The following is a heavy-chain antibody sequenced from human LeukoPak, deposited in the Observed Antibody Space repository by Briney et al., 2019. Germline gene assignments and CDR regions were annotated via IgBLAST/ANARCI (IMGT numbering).Heavy chain of an antibody. V-gene: IGHV3-21*01. J-gene: IGHJ4*02. CDR2: ISSSSSYI. Sequence: GGSLRLSCAASGFTFSSYSMNWVRQAPGKGLEWVSSISSSSSYIYYADSVKGRFTISRDNAKNSLYLQMNSLRAEDTAVYYCARSGYGSRWYFFDHWGQGTLVTVSS. D-gene: IGHD6-13*01. CDR1: GFTFSSYS. CDR3: ARSGYGSRWYFFDH.